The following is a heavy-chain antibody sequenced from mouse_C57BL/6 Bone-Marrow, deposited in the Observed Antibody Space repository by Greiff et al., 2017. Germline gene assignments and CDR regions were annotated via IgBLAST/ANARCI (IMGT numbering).Heavy chain of an antibody. V-gene: IGHV1-54*01. CDR2: INPGSGGT. D-gene: IGHD2-3*01. CDR3: AREDDGYDWFAY. Sequence: QVQLQQSGAELVRPGTSVKVSCKASGYAFTNYLIEWVKQRPGQGLEWIGVINPGSGGTNYNEKFKGKATLTADKSSSTAYMQLSSLTSEDSAVYFCAREDDGYDWFAYWGQGTLVTVSA. CDR1: GYAFTNYL. J-gene: IGHJ3*01.